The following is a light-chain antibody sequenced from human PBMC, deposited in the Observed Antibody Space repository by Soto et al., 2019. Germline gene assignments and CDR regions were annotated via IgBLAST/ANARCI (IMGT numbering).Light chain of an antibody. V-gene: IGLV2-14*03. CDR2: DVT. CDR1: SSDVGAYNY. Sequence: QSALTQPASVSGSPGQSITISCTGTSSDVGAYNYVSWYQQHPGKAPELMIYDVTSRPSGVSDRFSGSKSGNTASLTISGLRTEDEGDYYCSSKTTSSSTPVVFGGGTKLTV. J-gene: IGLJ3*02. CDR3: SSKTTSSSTPVV.